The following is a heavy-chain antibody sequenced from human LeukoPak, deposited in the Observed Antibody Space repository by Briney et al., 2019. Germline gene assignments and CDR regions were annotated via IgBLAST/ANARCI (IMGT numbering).Heavy chain of an antibody. CDR2: IIPIFGTA. CDR3: AGIAAAGMDY. Sequence: SVTVSCKASGGTFSSYAISWVRQAPGQGLEWMGGIIPIFGTANYAQKFQGRVTITADESTSTAYMELSSLRSEDTAVYYCAGIAAAGMDYWGQGTLVTVSS. V-gene: IGHV1-69*01. J-gene: IGHJ4*02. CDR1: GGTFSSYA. D-gene: IGHD6-13*01.